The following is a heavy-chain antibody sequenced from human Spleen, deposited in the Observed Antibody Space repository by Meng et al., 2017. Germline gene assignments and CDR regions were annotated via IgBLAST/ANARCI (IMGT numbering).Heavy chain of an antibody. V-gene: IGHV1-2*06. D-gene: IGHD6-25*01. CDR3: ARDEDISAAGKLFGDY. J-gene: IGHJ4*02. Sequence: QVKVVQSGAEVKKPGASGKVSCKPSGYNFPDYYIHWVRRAPGQGLEWMGRINPKSGDTHYAQKFQARVTMTGDTSISTAYMELSGLRSDDTAMYYCARDEDISAAGKLFGDYWGQGTLVTVSS. CDR1: GYNFPDYY. CDR2: INPKSGDT.